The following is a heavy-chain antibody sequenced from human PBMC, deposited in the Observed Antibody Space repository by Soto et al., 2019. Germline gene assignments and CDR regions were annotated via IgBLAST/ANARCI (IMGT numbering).Heavy chain of an antibody. J-gene: IGHJ5*01. V-gene: IGHV4-34*01. D-gene: IGHD3-22*01. CDR2: INHSGRV. CDR1: GGSFSGHS. Sequence: QVQLQQWGAGLLKPSETLSLTCAVYGGSFSGHSWTWIRQSPGKGLEWIGDINHSGRVNYSPSLTSRVTISLDTSNNQFSLTLSAVNAADTAMYYCSISAYDTSGSYRFDPWGQGTLVTVSS. CDR3: SISAYDTSGSYRFDP.